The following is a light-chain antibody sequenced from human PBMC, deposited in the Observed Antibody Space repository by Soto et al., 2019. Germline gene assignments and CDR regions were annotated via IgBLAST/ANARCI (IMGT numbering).Light chain of an antibody. CDR3: QQYKNYLT. CDR1: QSVSIW. V-gene: IGKV1-5*01. CDR2: GAS. Sequence: EIQMTQCRSTLSASVGDRVTFTCRASQSVSIWLAWYQQKPGKAPKLLISGASTLESGVPSRFSGSGSGTEFTLTISSLQPDDFATYYCQQYKNYLTFGQGTKVDIK. J-gene: IGKJ1*01.